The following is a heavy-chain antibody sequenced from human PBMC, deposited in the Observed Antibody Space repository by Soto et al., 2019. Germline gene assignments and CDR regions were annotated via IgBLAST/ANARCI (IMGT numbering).Heavy chain of an antibody. V-gene: IGHV1-58*01. CDR3: AAKGAYYYYYGMDV. J-gene: IGHJ6*02. Sequence: GASVKVSCKGSGLTFTSSEGQWVGQARGQRLEWIGWIIVGSGNTNYAQKFQERVTITSDMSTSTAYMELSSLRSEDTAVYYCAAKGAYYYYYGMDVWGQGTTVTVSS. CDR1: GLTFTSSE. D-gene: IGHD1-26*01. CDR2: IIVGSGNT.